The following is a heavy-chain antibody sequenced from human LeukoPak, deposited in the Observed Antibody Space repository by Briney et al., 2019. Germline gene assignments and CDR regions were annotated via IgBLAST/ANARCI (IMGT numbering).Heavy chain of an antibody. D-gene: IGHD5-12*01. J-gene: IGHJ4*02. V-gene: IGHV3-21*01. CDR3: ARDVQVATIYPLDY. CDR2: ISSSSSYI. CDR1: GFTFSSYS. Sequence: GGSLRLSCAASGFTFSSYSMNWVRQAPGKGLEWVSSISSSSSYIYYADSVKGRFTISRDNAKKSLYLQMNSLRAEDTAVYYCARDVQVATIYPLDYWGQGTLVTVSS.